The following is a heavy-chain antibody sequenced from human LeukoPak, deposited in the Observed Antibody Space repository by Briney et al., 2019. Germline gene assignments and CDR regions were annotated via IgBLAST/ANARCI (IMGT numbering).Heavy chain of an antibody. CDR1: GYTFTDYY. J-gene: IGHJ4*02. CDR2: INPNDGET. CDR3: ARANFLYCSSSTCLFDY. V-gene: IGHV1-2*02. Sequence: ASVKVSCKASGYTFTDYYMHWVRQAPGQGVEWMGWINPNDGETNYAQKFQGRVTMTRDTPISTAHMEVSRLRSDDTAVYYCARANFLYCSSSTCLFDYWGQGTLVTVSS. D-gene: IGHD2-2*01.